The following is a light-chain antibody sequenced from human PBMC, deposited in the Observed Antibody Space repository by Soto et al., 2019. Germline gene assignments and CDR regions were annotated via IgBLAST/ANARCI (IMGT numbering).Light chain of an antibody. V-gene: IGKV1-6*01. CDR2: GAT. J-gene: IGKJ1*01. CDR1: QGISNY. Sequence: ATQMTQSPSSLSASLGYRFTISCRASQGISNYLAWYQQRPGKAPKLLIFGATTLQSGVPSRLSASGSGPDFTLTISSLQPEDFATYYCLQDYNYPWTFGQGTKVDIK. CDR3: LQDYNYPWT.